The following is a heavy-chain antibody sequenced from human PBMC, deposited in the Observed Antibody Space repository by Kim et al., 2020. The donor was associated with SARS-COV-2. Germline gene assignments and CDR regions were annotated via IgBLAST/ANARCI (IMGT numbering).Heavy chain of an antibody. CDR3: ARGAGNSLLKRFDP. V-gene: IGHV1-2*06. CDR1: GYTFSGYY. J-gene: IGHJ5*02. D-gene: IGHD1-1*01. CDR2: INPNSGGT. Sequence: ASVKVSCKASGYTFSGYYMHWVRQAPGQGLEWMGRINPNSGGTDFPQKFQGRVIMTRDTSISTAYMELSGLTSDDTAVYYCARGAGNSLLKRFDPWGQGILVTVSS.